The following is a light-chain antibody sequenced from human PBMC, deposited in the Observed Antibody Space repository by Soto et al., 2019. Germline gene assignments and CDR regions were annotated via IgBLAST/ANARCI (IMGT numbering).Light chain of an antibody. Sequence: QSVLTQPASVSGSPGQSITISCTGTSSDVGGYNYVSWYQQHPGKAPKFMIYDVSNRPSGVSNRFSGSKSGNTASLTISGLQAEDEAVYYCCSYTTSNTPQIVFGTGTNVTVL. J-gene: IGLJ1*01. V-gene: IGLV2-14*01. CDR2: DVS. CDR1: SSDVGGYNY. CDR3: CSYTTSNTPQIV.